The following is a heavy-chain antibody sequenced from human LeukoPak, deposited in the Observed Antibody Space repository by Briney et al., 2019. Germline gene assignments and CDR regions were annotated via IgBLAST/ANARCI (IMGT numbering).Heavy chain of an antibody. D-gene: IGHD1-26*01. V-gene: IGHV1-18*01. Sequence: EASVTVSCKTSGYTFNTYAISWVRQAPGQGLEWMGWISNHNVNTNSAQKLQGRVTITKDTSTSTAYLDLQSLRSDDTAIYYCARHGNALTHSEYFDYWGQGTLITVSS. J-gene: IGHJ4*02. CDR2: ISNHNVNT. CDR1: GYTFNTYA. CDR3: ARHGNALTHSEYFDY.